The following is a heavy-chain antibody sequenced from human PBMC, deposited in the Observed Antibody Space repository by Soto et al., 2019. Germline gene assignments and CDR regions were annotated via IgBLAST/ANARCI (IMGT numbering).Heavy chain of an antibody. CDR2: INPSVGST. J-gene: IGHJ4*02. V-gene: IGHV1-46*01. D-gene: IGHD2-21*01. CDR1: GYTLTSCY. CDR3: TRDPRGFVAIVPYYFDY. Sequence: QVQLVQPGAEVKEPGASVQVSCKASGYTLTSCYMHWVRQAPGQGLEWMGVINPSVGSTSYAQKFQGRVTMTRDTSTSTVYMELSSLTSEDTAVYYCTRDPRGFVAIVPYYFDYWGQGTLVTVSS.